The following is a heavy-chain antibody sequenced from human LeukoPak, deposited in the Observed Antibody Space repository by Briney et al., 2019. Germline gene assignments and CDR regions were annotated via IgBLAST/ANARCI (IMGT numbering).Heavy chain of an antibody. CDR3: SGRSGFSSIY. CDR2: IKPDGSAE. J-gene: IGHJ4*02. CDR1: GFSFDTHW. D-gene: IGHD2-2*01. V-gene: IGHV3-7*01. Sequence: GGSLTLPREASGFSFDTHWMNWVRQFQGGGLEWVANIKPDGSAEYYLDSAKGRFSISRDNVKNLVYLQLNSLRTEDTAVYYCSGRSGFSSIYWGQASLVTVSS.